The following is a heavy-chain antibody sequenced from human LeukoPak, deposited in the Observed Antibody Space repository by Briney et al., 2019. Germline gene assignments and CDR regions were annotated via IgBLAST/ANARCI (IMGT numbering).Heavy chain of an antibody. J-gene: IGHJ4*02. D-gene: IGHD3-22*01. V-gene: IGHV3-23*01. CDR1: GFTFSSYA. Sequence: GGSLRLSCAASGFTFSSYAISWVRQAPGKGLEWVSAFSGSGGSTYYADSVKGRFTISRDNSKNTLYLQMNSLRAEDAAVYYCAKDQAPVYYDSSGYYSAVMACFDCWGQATLATVCS. CDR2: FSGSGGST. CDR3: AKDQAPVYYDSSGYYSAVMACFDC.